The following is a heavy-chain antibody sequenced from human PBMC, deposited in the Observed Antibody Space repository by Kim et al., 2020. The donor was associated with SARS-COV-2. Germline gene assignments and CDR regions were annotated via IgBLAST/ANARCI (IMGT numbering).Heavy chain of an antibody. J-gene: IGHJ4*02. CDR1: GGSFSGYY. V-gene: IGHV4-34*01. D-gene: IGHD5-18*01. CDR2: INQSGSS. CDR3: ARGNSGGFSYGPGLYFFDY. Sequence: SETLSLTCAVYGGSFSGYYWSWIRQSPGKGLEWIGDINQSGSSNYNPSLKSRVTISVDPSKNQFSLKLNSVTAADTAVYYCARGNSGGFSYGPGLYFFDYWGRGTLVTVSS.